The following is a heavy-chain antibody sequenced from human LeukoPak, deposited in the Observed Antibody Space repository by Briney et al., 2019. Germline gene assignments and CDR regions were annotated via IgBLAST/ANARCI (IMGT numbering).Heavy chain of an antibody. V-gene: IGHV3-30*02. CDR3: GKASSGYYSAILH. D-gene: IGHD3-22*01. CDR1: GFTFDDYA. CDR2: IRYDGSNK. Sequence: GGSLRLSCAASGFTFDDYAMHWVRQAPGKGLEWVAFIRYDGSNKYYADSVKGRFTISRDNAKNSLYLQMDSLRAEDTAFYYCGKASSGYYSAILHWGQGTLVTVSS. J-gene: IGHJ4*02.